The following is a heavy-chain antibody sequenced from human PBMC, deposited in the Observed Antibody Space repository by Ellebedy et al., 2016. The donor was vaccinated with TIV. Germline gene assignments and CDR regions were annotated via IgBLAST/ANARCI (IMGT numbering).Heavy chain of an antibody. J-gene: IGHJ4*02. D-gene: IGHD4-17*01. CDR1: GGSISSYY. Sequence: MPSETLSLTCTVSGGSISSYYWSWIRQPPRKGLEWIGYIYYSGSTNYNPSLKSRATISVDTSKNQFSLKLSSVTAADTAVYYCARVSDGDYYFDYWGQGTLVTVSS. CDR3: ARVSDGDYYFDY. V-gene: IGHV4-59*01. CDR2: IYYSGST.